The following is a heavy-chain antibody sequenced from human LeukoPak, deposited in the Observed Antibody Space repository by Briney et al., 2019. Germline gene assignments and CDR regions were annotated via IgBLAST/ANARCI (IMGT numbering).Heavy chain of an antibody. CDR2: IIPIFGTA. CDR3: ARRNMYSSSSGWFDP. CDR1: GGTFSSYA. D-gene: IGHD6-6*01. V-gene: IGHV1-69*05. J-gene: IGHJ5*02. Sequence: SVKVSCKASGGTFSSYAISWVRQAPGQGLEWMGGIIPIFGTANYAQKFQGRVTITTGESTSTAYMELSSLRSEDTAVYYCARRNMYSSSSGWFDPWGQGTLVTVSS.